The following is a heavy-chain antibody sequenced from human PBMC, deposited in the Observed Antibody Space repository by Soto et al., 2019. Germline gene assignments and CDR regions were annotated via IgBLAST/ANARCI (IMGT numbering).Heavy chain of an antibody. Sequence: PGGSLRLSCAASGFTFSSHSMNWVRQAPGKGLEWVSSISSSSSYIYYADSVKGRFTISRDNAKNSLYLQMNSLRAEDTAVYYCARDRITMIVPWFDPWGQGTLVTVSS. CDR1: GFTFSSHS. V-gene: IGHV3-21*01. CDR2: ISSSSSYI. D-gene: IGHD3-22*01. J-gene: IGHJ5*02. CDR3: ARDRITMIVPWFDP.